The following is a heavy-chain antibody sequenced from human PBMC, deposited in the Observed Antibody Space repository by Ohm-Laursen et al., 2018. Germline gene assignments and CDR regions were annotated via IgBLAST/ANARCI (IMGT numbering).Heavy chain of an antibody. Sequence: GTLSLTCSVSGDSISSYYWNWIRQPPGKGLEWIGYFYSSGISDYNPSLKNRVTISLDPSKNQFSLRLRSVCAADTAVYYCARRMHKFTRKGGAFDMWGRGTVVTVSS. CDR3: ARRMHKFTRKGGAFDM. D-gene: IGHD1-1*01. CDR2: FYSSGIS. V-gene: IGHV4-59*08. CDR1: GDSISSYY. J-gene: IGHJ3*02.